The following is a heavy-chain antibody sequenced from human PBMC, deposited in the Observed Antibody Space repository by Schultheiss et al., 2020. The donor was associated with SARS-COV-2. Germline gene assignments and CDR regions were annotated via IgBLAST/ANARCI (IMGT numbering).Heavy chain of an antibody. Sequence: SQTLSLTCAVYGGSFSGYHWSWIRQPPGKGLEWIGEINHSGSTNYNPSLKSRVTISVDTSKNQFSLKLSSVTAADTAVYYCARATGQQPFDYWGQGTLVTVSS. D-gene: IGHD1/OR15-1a*01. CDR1: GGSFSGYH. CDR3: ARATGQQPFDY. V-gene: IGHV4-34*01. CDR2: INHSGST. J-gene: IGHJ4*02.